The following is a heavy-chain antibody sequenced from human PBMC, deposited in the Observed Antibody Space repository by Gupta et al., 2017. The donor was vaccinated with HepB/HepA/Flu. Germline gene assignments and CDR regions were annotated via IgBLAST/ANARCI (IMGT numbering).Heavy chain of an antibody. D-gene: IGHD7-27*01. Sequence: GQPGGSLRLSCAVSGFTFSNYAMSWVRQAPGKGLEWVSSISGGGEYYADSVKGRITISRDTSKNTLYLQMNSLRVDDTAIYYCAKPPRSNWGPAYWGQGTLITVSS. V-gene: IGHV3-23*01. J-gene: IGHJ4*02. CDR2: ISGGGE. CDR3: AKPPRSNWGPAY. CDR1: GFTFSNYA.